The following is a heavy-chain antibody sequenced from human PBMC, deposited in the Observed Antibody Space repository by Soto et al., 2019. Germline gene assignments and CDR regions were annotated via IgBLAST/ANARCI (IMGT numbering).Heavy chain of an antibody. V-gene: IGHV1-18*04. J-gene: IGHJ4*02. CDR1: GYTFTTYG. CDR3: ARVHFPSTYDSFDY. Sequence: QVQLVQSGAEMKKPGASVKVSCKASGYTFTTYGISWVRQAPGQGLEWMGWISAYNGNTHYAQKLQGRVTMTTDTSTSTADVELRSLRSDDTAVYYCARVHFPSTYDSFDYWGQGTLVTGSS. D-gene: IGHD3-3*02. CDR2: ISAYNGNT.